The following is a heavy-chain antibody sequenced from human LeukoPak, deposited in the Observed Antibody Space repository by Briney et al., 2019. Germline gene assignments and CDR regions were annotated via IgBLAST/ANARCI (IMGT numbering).Heavy chain of an antibody. J-gene: IGHJ5*01. CDR2: ISGSGVHT. V-gene: IGHV3-23*01. CDR1: GFTFSSCA. Sequence: GRSLRLSCAASGFTFSSCAVGWVRQAPGKGLEWVSDISGSGVHTYYADSVKGRFTISGDNSKNTLYLQMNSLRAGDTAVYYCAKDALDSSGRYGKFDSWGQGTLVSVSS. D-gene: IGHD6-19*01. CDR3: AKDALDSSGRYGKFDS.